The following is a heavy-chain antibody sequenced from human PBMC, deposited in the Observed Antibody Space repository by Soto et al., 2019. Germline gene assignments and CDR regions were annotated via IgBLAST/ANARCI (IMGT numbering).Heavy chain of an antibody. CDR3: GRSRSASSPIAFDF. J-gene: IGHJ4*02. V-gene: IGHV3-72*01. D-gene: IGHD3-10*01. CDR1: GFTLSDHY. Sequence: EVQLVESGGDLVQPGGSLRLSCEASGFTLSDHYMDWVRQAPGKGLEWVGRSRDRANGYTTEYAASVKGRFTISRDDSKNSLYLQMNSLKTEDTAVYYCGRSRSASSPIAFDFWGQGTLLTVSS. CDR2: SRDRANGYTT.